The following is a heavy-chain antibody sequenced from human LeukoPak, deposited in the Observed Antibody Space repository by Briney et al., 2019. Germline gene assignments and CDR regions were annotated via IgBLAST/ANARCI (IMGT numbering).Heavy chain of an antibody. Sequence: SETLSLTCTVSGGSNSSSSYYWGWIRQPPGKGLEWIGSIYYSGSPYYNPSLKSRVTISVDTSKNQFSLKLSSVTAADTAVYYCARYRVTIGFEDTAILCWGQGTLVTVSS. CDR1: GGSNSSSSYY. V-gene: IGHV4-39*07. CDR2: IYYSGSP. CDR3: ARYRVTIGFEDTAILC. D-gene: IGHD5-18*01. J-gene: IGHJ4*02.